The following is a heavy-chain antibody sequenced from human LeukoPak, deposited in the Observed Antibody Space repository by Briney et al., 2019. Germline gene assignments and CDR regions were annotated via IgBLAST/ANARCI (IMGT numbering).Heavy chain of an antibody. CDR2: IYWDDDK. J-gene: IGHJ4*02. V-gene: IGHV2-5*02. CDR3: ARLWFGELGFDS. D-gene: IGHD3-10*01. Sequence: SGPTLVKPTQTLTLTCTFSGFSLRTTAVGVGWIRQPPEKALEWLALIYWDDDKRYSPSLKSRLTITKDTSKNQVVLTMTNMDRVDTATYYCARLWFGELGFDSWGQGILVTVSS. CDR1: GFSLRTTAVG.